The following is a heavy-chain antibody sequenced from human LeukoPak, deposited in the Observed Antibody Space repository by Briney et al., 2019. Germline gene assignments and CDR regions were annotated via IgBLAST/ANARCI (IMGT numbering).Heavy chain of an antibody. D-gene: IGHD5-18*01. CDR3: ARDAGLLGWFDP. Sequence: SETLSLTCTVSGSSISNYYWTWIRQPAGKGLEWIVRIYTSGGTNYNPSLKTRVTMSVDTSKNQVSRKLSSVTAANTAMYYCARDAGLLGWFDPWGQGTLVTVSS. CDR2: IYTSGGT. J-gene: IGHJ5*02. V-gene: IGHV4-4*07. CDR1: GSSISNYY.